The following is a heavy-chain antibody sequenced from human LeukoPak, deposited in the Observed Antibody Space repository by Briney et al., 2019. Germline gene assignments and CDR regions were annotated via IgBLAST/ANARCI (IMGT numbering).Heavy chain of an antibody. V-gene: IGHV4-34*01. CDR3: ARRRRYYYGSGSYFFDW. Sequence: SVTLSLTCAVYGGSFSGYYWSWIRQPPGKGLEWIGEINHSGSTNYNPSLKSRVTISVDTSKNQFSLKLSSVTAADTAVYYCARRRRYYYGSGSYFFDWWGQGTLVTVSS. J-gene: IGHJ4*02. CDR1: GGSFSGYY. D-gene: IGHD3-10*01. CDR2: INHSGST.